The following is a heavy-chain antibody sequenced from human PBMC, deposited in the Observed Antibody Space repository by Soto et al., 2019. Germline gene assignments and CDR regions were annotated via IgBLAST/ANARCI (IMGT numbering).Heavy chain of an antibody. CDR3: ANDKFCWAFYI. CDR1: GFTFSVYA. CDR2: FSGSDDST. Sequence: EVQLLESGGGLVQPGGSLRLSCAASGFTFSVYAMSWVRQAPGKGLEWVSAFSGSDDSTDYADSVKGRFTITRDNSKNTLYLHMSSLRAEDTGIYDRANDKFCWAFYIWGQGTMVTVSS. J-gene: IGHJ3*02. V-gene: IGHV3-23*01.